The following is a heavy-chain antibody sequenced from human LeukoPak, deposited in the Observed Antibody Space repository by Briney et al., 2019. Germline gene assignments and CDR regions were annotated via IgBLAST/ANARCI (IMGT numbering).Heavy chain of an antibody. CDR2: IYHSGST. J-gene: IGHJ5*02. CDR1: GGSISSGGYS. CDR3: ARAGGYSSSGWFDP. V-gene: IGHV4-30-2*01. D-gene: IGHD6-6*01. Sequence: SEALSLTCAVSGGSISSGGYSWSWIRQPPGKGLEWIGYIYHSGSTYYNPSLKSRVTISVDRSKNQFSLKLSSVTAADTAVYYCARAGGYSSSGWFDPWGQGTLVTVSS.